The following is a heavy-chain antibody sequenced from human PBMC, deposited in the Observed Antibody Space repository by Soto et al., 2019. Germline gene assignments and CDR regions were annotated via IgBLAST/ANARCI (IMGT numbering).Heavy chain of an antibody. D-gene: IGHD3-22*01. CDR1: GGSISSGGYY. Sequence: QVQLQESGPGLVKPSQTLSLTCTVSGGSISSGGYYWSWIRQHPGKGLEWIGYIYYSGSTYYNPSLKRRVTMSVDTSKNQFSLKLRSVTAADTAVYYCAISSGYADWFDPWGQGTLVTVSS. CDR3: AISSGYADWFDP. CDR2: IYYSGST. V-gene: IGHV4-31*03. J-gene: IGHJ5*02.